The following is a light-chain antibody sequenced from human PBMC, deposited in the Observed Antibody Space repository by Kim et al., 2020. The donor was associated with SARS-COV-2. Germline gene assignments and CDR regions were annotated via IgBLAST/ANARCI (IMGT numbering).Light chain of an antibody. CDR2: GAS. Sequence: EIVMTQSPATLSVSPGERATLSCRASQSVSSNLAWYQQKPGQAPRLLIYGASTRATNIPARFSGSGSGTEFTLTISSVQSEDFAVYYCEKYNIWPPYTLGQGTKRVI. J-gene: IGKJ2*01. V-gene: IGKV3-15*01. CDR1: QSVSSN. CDR3: EKYNIWPPYT.